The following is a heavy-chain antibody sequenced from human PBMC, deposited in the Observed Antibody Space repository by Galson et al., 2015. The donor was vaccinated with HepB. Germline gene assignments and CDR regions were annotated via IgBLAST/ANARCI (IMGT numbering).Heavy chain of an antibody. J-gene: IGHJ4*02. CDR3: AKDPLIYGDNPRYFDC. CDR1: GFRFSNYA. D-gene: IGHD4-17*01. Sequence: SLRLSCAASGFRFSNYALSWDRQTPGKGLEWVATTTGRRSDTLYADSVKGRFTVSRDNAKNMVFLHMNSLTVADTAMYYCAKDPLIYGDNPRYFDCWGQGTLVALPS. CDR2: TTGRRSDT. V-gene: IGHV3-23*01.